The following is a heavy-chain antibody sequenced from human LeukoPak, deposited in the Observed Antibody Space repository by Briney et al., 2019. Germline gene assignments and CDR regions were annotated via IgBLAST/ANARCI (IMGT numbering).Heavy chain of an antibody. V-gene: IGHV4-39*01. Sequence: PSETLSLTCTVSGGSISSNNYYWGWIRQPPGRGLEGIGTIYYSGGTYYTPSLESRVPISVDTSKNQFSLKLSSVTAADTAVYYCAGRFLEWLLDYWGQATLVTVSS. CDR1: GGSISSNNYY. CDR2: IYYSGGT. D-gene: IGHD3-3*01. J-gene: IGHJ4*02. CDR3: AGRFLEWLLDY.